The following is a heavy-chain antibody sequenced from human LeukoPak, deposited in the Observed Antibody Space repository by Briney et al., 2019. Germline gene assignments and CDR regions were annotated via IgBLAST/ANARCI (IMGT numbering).Heavy chain of an antibody. CDR3: TQSNY. CDR1: GFTFSGSP. V-gene: IGHV3-73*01. CDR2: IRSKADNYAT. Sequence: SGGSLRLSCAASGFTFSGSPILWVRQASGKGLEWDGRIRSKADNYATAYAASVQGRCTISRDDSKSTAYLQLNSLKTEDTAVYYCTQSNYWGQGALVTVSS. J-gene: IGHJ4*02.